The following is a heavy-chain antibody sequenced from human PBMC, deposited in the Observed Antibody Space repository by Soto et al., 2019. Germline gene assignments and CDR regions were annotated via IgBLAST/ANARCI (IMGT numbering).Heavy chain of an antibody. CDR1: GYTFTSYD. Sequence: QIQLVQSGGEMKKSGASVKVSCKASGYTFTSYDISWVRQAPGQGLEWMGWIRVYNGKTNYAQKFQDRVTVTTDTSTSTAYMELRSLRSDDTAVYYCARASGGYSDRWGQGTLVTVSS. V-gene: IGHV1-18*04. J-gene: IGHJ5*02. CDR2: IRVYNGKT. D-gene: IGHD1-26*01. CDR3: ARASGGYSDR.